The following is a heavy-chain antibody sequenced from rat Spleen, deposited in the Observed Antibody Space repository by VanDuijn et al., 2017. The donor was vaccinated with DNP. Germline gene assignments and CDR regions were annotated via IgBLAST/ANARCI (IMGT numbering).Heavy chain of an antibody. CDR2: ITSSGGYT. CDR3: ARHYYDGSYYFDY. V-gene: IGHV5-58*01. J-gene: IGHJ2*01. Sequence: EVQLVETGGGLVQPGRSLKLSCVASGFTFSSYWMYWIRQAPGKGLEWVASITSSGGYTYYPDSVKGRFTVSRDSGKNTLYLQMNSLRSEDTATYYCARHYYDGSYYFDYWGQGVMVTVSS. CDR1: GFTFSSYW. D-gene: IGHD1-12*02.